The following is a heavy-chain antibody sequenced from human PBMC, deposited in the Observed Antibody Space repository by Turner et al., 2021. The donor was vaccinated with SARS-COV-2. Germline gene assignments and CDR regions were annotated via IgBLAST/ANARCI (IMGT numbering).Heavy chain of an antibody. J-gene: IGHJ5*02. D-gene: IGHD3-22*01. V-gene: IGHV3-21*01. CDR2: ISSSSSYR. CDR1: GVTYISYT. Sequence: EVQLLESGGGRVKHGGSLRLSCAASGVTYISYTMYWVRQVPGKGLEWVSSISSSSSYRYYADSVKCRFTISGDNAKNSLYLQMNSLRAEDTAVYYCARGTYYYDSSVYSGTNWFDPWGQGTLVTVSS. CDR3: ARGTYYYDSSVYSGTNWFDP.